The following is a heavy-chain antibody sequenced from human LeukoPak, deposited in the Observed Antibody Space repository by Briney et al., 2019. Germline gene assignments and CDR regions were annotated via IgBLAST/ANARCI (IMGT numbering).Heavy chain of an antibody. CDR1: GYSFTSFW. V-gene: IGHV5-10-1*01. CDR2: IDPSDSYT. Sequence: GEPLKISCKGSGYSFTSFWISWVRQMPGKGLEWMGRIDPSDSYTNYSPSFQGHVTISAGKSISTAYLQWSSLKASDTAMYYCARHRGDPFDYWGQGTLVTVSS. CDR3: ARHRGDPFDY. D-gene: IGHD3-10*01. J-gene: IGHJ4*02.